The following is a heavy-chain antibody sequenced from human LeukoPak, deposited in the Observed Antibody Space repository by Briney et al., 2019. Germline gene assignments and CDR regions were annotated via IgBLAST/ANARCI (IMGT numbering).Heavy chain of an antibody. CDR2: ISGSGGST. CDR1: GFTFSSYA. V-gene: IGHV3-23*01. J-gene: IGHJ4*02. Sequence: GGSLRLSCAASGFTFSSYAMSWVRQAPGKGLKWVSAISGSGGSTYYADSVKGRFTISRDNSKNTLHLQMNSLRAEDTAVYYCAKGIVNWGKYYFDYWGQGTLVAVSS. D-gene: IGHD7-27*01. CDR3: AKGIVNWGKYYFDY.